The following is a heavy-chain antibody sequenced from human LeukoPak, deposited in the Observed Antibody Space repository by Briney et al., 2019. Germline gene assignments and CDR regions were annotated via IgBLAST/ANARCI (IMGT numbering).Heavy chain of an antibody. CDR1: GGSISSYY. J-gene: IGHJ4*02. CDR3: ARQGGRWLQPTPPDY. D-gene: IGHD5-24*01. CDR2: IYYSGST. V-gene: IGHV4-59*08. Sequence: KPSETLSFTCTVSGGSISSYYWSWIRQPPGKGLEWIGYIYYSGSTNYNPSLKSRVTISVDTSKNQFSLKLSSVTAADTAVYYCARQGGRWLQPTPPDYWGQGTLVTVSS.